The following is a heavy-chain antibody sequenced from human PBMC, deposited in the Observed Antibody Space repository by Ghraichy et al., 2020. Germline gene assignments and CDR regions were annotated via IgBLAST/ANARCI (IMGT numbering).Heavy chain of an antibody. V-gene: IGHV4-31*03. Sequence: SETLSLTCTVSGDSINNGVYYWTWLRHHPEKGLEWIGHIFYNGRAYYNPSLESRAAISVDTYENQFSLRLRFATAADTAMYHCAGRLDDDHDYRNYFDNWGQGALVTVSS. J-gene: IGHJ4*02. CDR1: GDSINNGVYY. D-gene: IGHD3-16*01. CDR2: IFYNGRA. CDR3: AGRLDDDHDYRNYFDN.